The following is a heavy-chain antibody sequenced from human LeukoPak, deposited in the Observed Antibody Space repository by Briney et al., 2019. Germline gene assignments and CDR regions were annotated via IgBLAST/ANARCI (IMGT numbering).Heavy chain of an antibody. D-gene: IGHD3-22*01. CDR2: ITSSSSYI. Sequence: GGSLRLSCAASGFTFSSYSMNWVRQAPGKGLEWVSSITSSSSYIYYADSVKGRFTISRDNAKNSLYLQMNSLRAEDTALYYCAKVQYPYYYDSSGYYFDYWGQGTLVTVSS. V-gene: IGHV3-21*04. J-gene: IGHJ4*02. CDR1: GFTFSSYS. CDR3: AKVQYPYYYDSSGYYFDY.